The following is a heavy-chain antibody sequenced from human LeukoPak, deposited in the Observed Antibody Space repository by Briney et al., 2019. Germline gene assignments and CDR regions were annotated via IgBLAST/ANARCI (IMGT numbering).Heavy chain of an antibody. D-gene: IGHD2-21*01. J-gene: IGHJ4*02. CDR2: INTSGGST. CDR1: GFTFRHYD. Sequence: GGSLRLSCVASGFTFRHYDMSWVRQAPGKGLEWVSSINTSGGSTYYADSLQGRFTISRDNSKNTLHLQMNNVRAEDTALYYCMKLPTMIIVIDTDFEYWGQGAQVAVSS. CDR3: MKLPTMIIVIDTDFEY. V-gene: IGHV3-23*01.